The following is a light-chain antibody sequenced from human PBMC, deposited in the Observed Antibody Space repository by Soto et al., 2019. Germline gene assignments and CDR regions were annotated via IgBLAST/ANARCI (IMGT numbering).Light chain of an antibody. J-gene: IGKJ2*01. CDR2: GAS. CDR1: RSVSSSY. Sequence: EIVLAQSPGTLSLSPGERATLSCRASRSVSSSYLAWYQQKPGQAPRLLIYGASSRATGIPDRFSGSGSGTDFTLTISRLEPEDFAVYYCQQYDSSLNTFGQGTKLEI. CDR3: QQYDSSLNT. V-gene: IGKV3-20*01.